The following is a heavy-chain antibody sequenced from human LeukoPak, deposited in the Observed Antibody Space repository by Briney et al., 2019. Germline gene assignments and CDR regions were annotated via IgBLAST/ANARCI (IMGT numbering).Heavy chain of an antibody. J-gene: IGHJ3*02. CDR1: GFTFSSFA. V-gene: IGHV3-23*01. CDR2: ISVSGGTT. D-gene: IGHD4-17*01. Sequence: GGSLRLSCAASGFTFSSFAMSWVRQAPGKRLEWVSGISVSGGTTYYADSVKGRFTISKDNSKNTLYLQMNSLRAEDTAVYYCAKTNYGDYVYEAFDIWGQGTMVTVSS. CDR3: AKTNYGDYVYEAFDI.